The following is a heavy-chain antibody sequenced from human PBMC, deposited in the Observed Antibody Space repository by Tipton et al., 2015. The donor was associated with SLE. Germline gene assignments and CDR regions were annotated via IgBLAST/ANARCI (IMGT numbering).Heavy chain of an antibody. J-gene: IGHJ4*02. CDR3: ARLISAYDCNLDY. D-gene: IGHD5-12*01. Sequence: LRLSCSVSGHSISSGFYWGWIRQSPGKGLEWIGNFYHRGTTYYNPSLKSRVTISVDTSTNRLSLQLSSVTAADTAPYYCARLISAYDCNLDYWGQGTLVTVSS. CDR1: GHSISSGFY. CDR2: FYHRGTT. V-gene: IGHV4-38-2*01.